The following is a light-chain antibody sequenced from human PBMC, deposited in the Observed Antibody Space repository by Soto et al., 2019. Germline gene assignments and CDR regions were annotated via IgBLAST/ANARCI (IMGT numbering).Light chain of an antibody. CDR2: DNN. Sequence: QSVLTQPPSVSAAPGQKVTISCSGSSSNIGNNYVSWYQQLPGTAPKLLIYDNNKRPSGIPDRFSGSKSGTSATLGITGLQTGDEADYYCGAWDSSLSAELLGGGTKLTVL. J-gene: IGLJ2*01. CDR3: GAWDSSLSAEL. V-gene: IGLV1-51*01. CDR1: SSNIGNNY.